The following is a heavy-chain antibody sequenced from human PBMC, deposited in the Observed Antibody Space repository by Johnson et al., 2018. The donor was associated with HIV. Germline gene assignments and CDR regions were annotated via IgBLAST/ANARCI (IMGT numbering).Heavy chain of an antibody. CDR1: GFTFSSYG. V-gene: IGHV3-30*02. CDR2: IRFDGNNK. Sequence: QVQLVESGGGLVQPGGSLRLSCAASGFTFSSYGMHWVRQAPGKGLEWVSFIRFDGNNKYYADSVKGRFTISRDNSKKTLHLQMSSLRGDDTAIYYCAKVIALAGRPDAFDVWGRGTVVAV. CDR3: AKVIALAGRPDAFDV. D-gene: IGHD6-19*01. J-gene: IGHJ3*01.